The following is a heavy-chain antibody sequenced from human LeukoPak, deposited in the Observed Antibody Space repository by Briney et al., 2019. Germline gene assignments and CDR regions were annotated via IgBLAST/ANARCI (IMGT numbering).Heavy chain of an antibody. CDR1: GVSISSYY. V-gene: IGHV4-4*09. Sequence: SETLSLTCTVSGVSISSYYWSWLRQPPGKGLEWIGYIYTSGSTNYNPSLKSRVTISVDTSKNQFSLKLSSVTAADTAVYYCARGGYYYDSSGANFDYWGQGTLVTVSS. J-gene: IGHJ4*02. CDR3: ARGGYYYDSSGANFDY. CDR2: IYTSGST. D-gene: IGHD3-22*01.